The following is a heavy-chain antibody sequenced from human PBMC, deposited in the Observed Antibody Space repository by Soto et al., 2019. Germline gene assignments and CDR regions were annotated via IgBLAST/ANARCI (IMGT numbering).Heavy chain of an antibody. D-gene: IGHD5-12*01. CDR2: IYWNDDK. CDR3: AHSQYSGYDYNWFDP. Sequence: QITLKESGPTLEKPTQTLTLTCAFSAFSLSTTGEGVGWIRQPPGKALEWLALIYWNDDKRYSPSLKSRLTITKDTSKNQVVLIMTNMDPVDTATYYCAHSQYSGYDYNWFDPWGQGTLVTVSS. V-gene: IGHV2-5*01. J-gene: IGHJ5*02. CDR1: AFSLSTTGEG.